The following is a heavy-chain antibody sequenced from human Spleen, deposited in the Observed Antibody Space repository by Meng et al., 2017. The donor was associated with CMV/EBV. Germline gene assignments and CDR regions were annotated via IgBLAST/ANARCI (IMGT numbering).Heavy chain of an antibody. CDR2: ISGSVGSL. V-gene: IGHV3-23*01. D-gene: IGHD3-3*01. CDR1: GFTFSDFA. CDR3: AKDGTAWSGSIPNDF. Sequence: GESLKISCAASGFTFSDFAVSWVRQAPGKGLEWVSGISGSVGSLYYADSVRGRFTISRDNSKNTFYLQMNSLRVEDTAIYYCAKDGTAWSGSIPNDFWGQGTLVTVSS. J-gene: IGHJ4*02.